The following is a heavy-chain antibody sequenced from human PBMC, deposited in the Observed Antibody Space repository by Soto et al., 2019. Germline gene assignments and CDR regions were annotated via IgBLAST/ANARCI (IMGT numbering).Heavy chain of an antibody. J-gene: IGHJ5*02. D-gene: IGHD3-22*01. Sequence: ASVKVSCKASGYTFTSYGISWVRQAPGQGLEWMGWISAYNGNTNYAQKFQGRVTITRDTSASTAYMELSSLRSEDTAVYYCARESHSSGYLNWFDPWGQGTLVTVSS. CDR2: ISAYNGNT. CDR3: ARESHSSGYLNWFDP. CDR1: GYTFTSYG. V-gene: IGHV1-18*01.